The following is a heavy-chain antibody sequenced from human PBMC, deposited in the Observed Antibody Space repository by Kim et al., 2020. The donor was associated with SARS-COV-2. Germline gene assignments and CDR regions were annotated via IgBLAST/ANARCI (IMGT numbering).Heavy chain of an antibody. V-gene: IGHV3-23*01. CDR3: AKTHITDWAFDY. CDR2: IKTSGGST. J-gene: IGHJ4*02. D-gene: IGHD3-9*01. Sequence: GGSLRLSCAASGFTFSSYAMTWVRQAPGKGLEWVSLIKTSGGSTYYADSVKGRFTIFRDNSRDTLFLQMNSLRAEDTAVYCCAKTHITDWAFDYWGQGILVTVSS. CDR1: GFTFSSYA.